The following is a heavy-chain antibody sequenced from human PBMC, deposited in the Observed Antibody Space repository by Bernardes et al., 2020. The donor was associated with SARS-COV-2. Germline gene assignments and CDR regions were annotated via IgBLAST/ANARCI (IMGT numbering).Heavy chain of an antibody. V-gene: IGHV3-23*01. CDR2: ISGGGGRT. CDR1: GFTFSSYD. D-gene: IGHD6-13*01. J-gene: IGHJ4*02. Sequence: GSLSLSCAASGFTFSSYDMTWIRQAPGQGLEWVSGISGGGGRTYYADSVKGRFTISRDNSKNTVYLQMNSLRADDTAVYYCAKVLVAAGFDYWGQGSLVTVSS. CDR3: AKVLVAAGFDY.